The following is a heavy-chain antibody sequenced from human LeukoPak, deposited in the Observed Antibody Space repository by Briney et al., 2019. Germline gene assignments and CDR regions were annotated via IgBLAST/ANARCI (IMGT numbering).Heavy chain of an antibody. D-gene: IGHD4-17*01. J-gene: IGHJ4*02. CDR3: AKYDGDFRGSAPGFFDY. V-gene: IGHV3-23*01. CDR2: ISGSGETT. CDR1: GFLFHNFA. Sequence: GGSLRLSCAASGFLFHNFAVSWVRQAPGKGLEWVSSISGSGETTYYADSVKGRFAISRDSSRNTLYLLMNSLRAEDTAVYYCAKYDGDFRGSAPGFFDYWGQGTLVAVSS.